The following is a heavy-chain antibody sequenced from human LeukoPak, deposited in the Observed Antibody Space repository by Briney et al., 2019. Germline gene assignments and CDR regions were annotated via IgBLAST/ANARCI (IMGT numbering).Heavy chain of an antibody. CDR1: GFTISSYA. V-gene: IGHV3-64D*06. CDR2: ISSDGGST. J-gene: IGHJ4*02. Sequence: GGSLRLSCSVSGFTISSYAMHWVRQAPGKGLEYVSSISSDGGSTFYADSVKGRFTISRDNSRNTLSLQMSSLRTEDTAVYYCVKDRWVDYWGQGTLVTVSS. CDR3: VKDRWVDY. D-gene: IGHD4-23*01.